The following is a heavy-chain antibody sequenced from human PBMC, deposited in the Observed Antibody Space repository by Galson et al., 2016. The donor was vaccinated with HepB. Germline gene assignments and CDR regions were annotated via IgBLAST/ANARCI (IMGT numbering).Heavy chain of an antibody. D-gene: IGHD3-10*01. J-gene: IGHJ6*02. V-gene: IGHV1-18*01. CDR3: AKRFGSHGMDA. CDR1: GYIFTTHS. CDR2: INPYNGNT. Sequence: SVKVSCKASGYIFTTHSLNWVRQAPRQGLEWMGWINPYNGNTNYAQKFQDRVTMTTDTSTSTAYMELRSLRAADTAIYYCAKRFGSHGMDAWGQGTTVTVSS.